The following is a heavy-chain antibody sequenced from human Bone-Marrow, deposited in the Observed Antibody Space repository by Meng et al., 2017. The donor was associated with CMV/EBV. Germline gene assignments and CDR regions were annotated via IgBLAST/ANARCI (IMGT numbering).Heavy chain of an antibody. CDR3: ARVVVVPAASSHYYYGMDV. CDR1: GYSISSGYY. J-gene: IGHJ6*01. Sequence: SETLSLTCTVSGYSISSGYYWGWIRQPPGKGLEWIGSIYHSGSTYYNPSLKSRVTISVDTSKNQFPLKLSSVTAADTAVYYCARVVVVPAASSHYYYGMDVWGPGNTVNGAS. V-gene: IGHV4-38-2*02. CDR2: IYHSGST. D-gene: IGHD2-2*01.